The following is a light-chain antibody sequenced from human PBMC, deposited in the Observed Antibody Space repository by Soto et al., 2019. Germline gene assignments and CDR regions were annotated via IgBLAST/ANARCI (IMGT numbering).Light chain of an antibody. CDR2: DVS. Sequence: QSALTQPASVSGSPGQSITISCTGTSSDVGSYNLVSWYQHHPGKAPKLIIYDVSKRPSGVSHRFSGSKSGNTASLTISGLQAEDEADYYCCSYAGSTTLVFGGGTKLTVL. CDR3: CSYAGSTTLV. CDR1: SSDVGSYNL. V-gene: IGLV2-23*02. J-gene: IGLJ2*01.